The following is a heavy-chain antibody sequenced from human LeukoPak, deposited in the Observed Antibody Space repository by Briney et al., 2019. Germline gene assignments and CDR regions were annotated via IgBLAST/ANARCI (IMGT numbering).Heavy chain of an antibody. D-gene: IGHD6-13*01. CDR2: IHPGDSDT. Sequence: GESLKISCKGSGYSFTSYGIGWVRQMPGKGLEWMGIIHPGDSDTRYSPPFQGQVTISADKSTNTAYLQWGSLKASDTAMYYCARRAVAGTFLIDYWGQGTLVTVSS. V-gene: IGHV5-51*01. J-gene: IGHJ4*02. CDR3: ARRAVAGTFLIDY. CDR1: GYSFTSYG.